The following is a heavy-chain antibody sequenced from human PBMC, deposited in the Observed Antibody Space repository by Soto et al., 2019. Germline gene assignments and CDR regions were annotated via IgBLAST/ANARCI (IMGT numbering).Heavy chain of an antibody. V-gene: IGHV6-1*01. J-gene: IGHJ5*01. CDR2: TYYRSKWST. CDR1: GDSVSGKSAA. D-gene: IGHD1-26*01. CDR3: TRALSGSYDS. Sequence: SQTLSLTCAISGDSVSGKSAALNWIRQSPSRGLEWLGRTYYRSKWSTDYAVSVKSRITINPDTSKNQFSLQLNSVTPEDTAVYYCTRALSGSYDSWGQGTLVTVSS.